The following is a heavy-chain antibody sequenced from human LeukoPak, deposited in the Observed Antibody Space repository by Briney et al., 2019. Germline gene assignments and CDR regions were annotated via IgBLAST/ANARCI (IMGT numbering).Heavy chain of an antibody. CDR3: ARSLSGFDSGDI. CDR2: IDYSGTT. V-gene: IGHV4-61*08. J-gene: IGHJ4*02. D-gene: IGHD5-12*01. Sequence: PSETLSLTCTVSGGSISSGDYYWSWIRQPPGKGLEWIAYIDYSGTTTYNPSLNSRVAISVDTSKNQLSLKLTSVTTADAAVYYCARSLSGFDSGDIWGQGTLVTVSS. CDR1: GGSISSGDYY.